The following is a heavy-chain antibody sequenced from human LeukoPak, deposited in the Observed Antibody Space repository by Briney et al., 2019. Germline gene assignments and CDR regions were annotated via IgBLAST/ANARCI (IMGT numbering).Heavy chain of an antibody. V-gene: IGHV1-69*13. D-gene: IGHD3-3*01. CDR1: GGTFSSHS. CDR2: IIPMSTTT. CDR3: ARPRTYYDSWSGYPPFDY. Sequence: SVKVSCKASGGTFSSHSFNWVRQAPGQGLEWMGGIIPMSTTTKYAPKFQGRVTITADESTGTVFMELSSLRPEDTAVYYCARPRTYYDSWSGYPPFDYWGQGTLVTVSS. J-gene: IGHJ4*02.